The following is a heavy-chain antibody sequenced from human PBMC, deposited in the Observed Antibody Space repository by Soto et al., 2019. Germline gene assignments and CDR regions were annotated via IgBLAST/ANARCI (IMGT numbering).Heavy chain of an antibody. D-gene: IGHD3-16*01. Sequence: GGSLRLSCAASGFTFSSYGMHWVRQAPGKGLEWVAVISYDGSNKYYADSVKGRFTISRDNSKNTLYLQMNSLRAEDTAVYYCAKVYAYLSYYDYIDRLLDVCGKGTTVTGSS. CDR3: AKVYAYLSYYDYIDRLLDV. CDR1: GFTFSSYG. V-gene: IGHV3-30*18. J-gene: IGHJ6*04. CDR2: ISYDGSNK.